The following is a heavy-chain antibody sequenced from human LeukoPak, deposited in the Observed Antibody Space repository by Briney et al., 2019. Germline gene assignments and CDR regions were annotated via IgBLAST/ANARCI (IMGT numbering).Heavy chain of an antibody. CDR1: GYSISSDYY. J-gene: IGHJ5*02. V-gene: IGHV4-38-2*02. CDR2: IHHSGRT. CDR3: ARDHLANLASRLFDP. D-gene: IGHD3-3*01. Sequence: KPSETLSLTCTVSGYSISSDYYWGWIRQPPGKGLEWIGSIHHSGRTYYNPSLKSRVTISVDTSKSQFSLKLSSVTAADTAVYYCARDHLANLASRLFDPWGQGTLVTVSS.